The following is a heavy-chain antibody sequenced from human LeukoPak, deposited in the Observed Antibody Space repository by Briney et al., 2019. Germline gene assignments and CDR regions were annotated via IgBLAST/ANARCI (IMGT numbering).Heavy chain of an antibody. CDR1: GGSISGYY. CDR3: ARSQNWYFDS. Sequence: SETLSLTCTVSGGSISGYYWNWIRQHPGKGLEWIGYIYYTGSTDYSPSLQSRVTISLDTSMNLFSLRLTSVTAVDTAVYYCARSQNWYFDSWGQGTRVSVSS. CDR2: IYYTGST. V-gene: IGHV4-59*01. D-gene: IGHD1-1*01. J-gene: IGHJ4*02.